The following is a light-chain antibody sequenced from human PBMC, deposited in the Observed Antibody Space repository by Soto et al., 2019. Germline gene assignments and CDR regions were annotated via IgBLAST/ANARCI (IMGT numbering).Light chain of an antibody. J-gene: IGKJ1*01. Sequence: EIVMTQSPATLSVSPGERATLSCRASQGITSSLAWYQQRPGQAPRLLIYGASSRATGIPDRFSGSGSGTDFTLTISRLEPEDFAVYYCQQYGSSPPWTFGQGTKVDI. CDR3: QQYGSSPPWT. V-gene: IGKV3-20*01. CDR1: QGITSS. CDR2: GAS.